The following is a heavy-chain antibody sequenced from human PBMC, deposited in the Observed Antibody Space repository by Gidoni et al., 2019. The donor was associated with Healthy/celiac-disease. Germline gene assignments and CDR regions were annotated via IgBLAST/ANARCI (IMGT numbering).Heavy chain of an antibody. CDR2: IYYSGST. CDR3: ARGGPPIVVVPAATVYGMDV. V-gene: IGHV4-59*01. D-gene: IGHD2-2*01. Sequence: QVQLQESGPGLVKPSETLSLTCTVSGGSISSYYWSWIRQPPGKGLEWIGYIYYSGSTNYNPSLKSRVTISVDTSKNQFSLKLSSVTAADTAVYYCARGGPPIVVVPAATVYGMDVWGQGTTVTVSS. CDR1: GGSISSYY. J-gene: IGHJ6*02.